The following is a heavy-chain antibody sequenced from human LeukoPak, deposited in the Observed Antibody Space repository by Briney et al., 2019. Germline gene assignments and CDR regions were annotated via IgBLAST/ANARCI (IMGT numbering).Heavy chain of an antibody. V-gene: IGHV3-48*02. CDR3: ARDDSTAHHAFDV. CDR1: GFTFSSYG. CDR2: IRSSGSTI. D-gene: IGHD3-22*01. J-gene: IGHJ3*01. Sequence: PGGSLRLSCAASGFTFSSYGMKWVRQAPGKGLEWVSYIRSSGSTIYYADSVKGRFTISRDNAKNSLYLQMNSLRDEDTAVYFCARDDSTAHHAFDVWGHGTMVTVSS.